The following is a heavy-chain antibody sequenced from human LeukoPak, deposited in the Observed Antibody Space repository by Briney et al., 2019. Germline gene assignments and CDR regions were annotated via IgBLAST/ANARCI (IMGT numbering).Heavy chain of an antibody. J-gene: IGHJ4*02. CDR2: IRKKGYGETT. V-gene: IGHV3-49*03. CDR3: SRGLHDYGDSNYYFDQ. D-gene: IGHD4-17*01. Sequence: SGGSLRLSCTASGFSFGDDAWSWFRQAPGWGLEFVSFIRKKGYGETTDYAASVRGRFTISRDDAKSTAYLQMNSLEIEDTALYYCSRGLHDYGDSNYYFDQGGRGTQVTVSS. CDR1: GFSFGDDA.